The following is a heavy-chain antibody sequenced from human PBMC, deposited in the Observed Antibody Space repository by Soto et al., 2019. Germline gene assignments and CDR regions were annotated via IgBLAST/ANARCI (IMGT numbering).Heavy chain of an antibody. V-gene: IGHV4-31*03. CDR3: ARGRYSSSLYFDY. D-gene: IGHD6-13*01. J-gene: IGHJ4*02. CDR1: GGSISSGGYY. Sequence: QVQLQESGPGLVKPSQTLSLTCTVSGGSISSGGYYWSWIRQHPGKGLEWIGYIYYSGSTNYNPSLKSRVTISVDTSKNQFSLKLSSVTAADTAVYYGARGRYSSSLYFDYWGQGTLVPVSS. CDR2: IYYSGST.